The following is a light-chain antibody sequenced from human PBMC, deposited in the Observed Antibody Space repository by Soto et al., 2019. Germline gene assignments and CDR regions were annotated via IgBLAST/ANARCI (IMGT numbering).Light chain of an antibody. V-gene: IGLV2-14*01. CDR1: SSDIGDSY. CDR3: SSYTSSSTLV. CDR2: EVS. Sequence: QSVLTQPPSVSAAPGQKVTISCSGSSSDIGDSYVSCYQQHPGKAPKLMIYEVSNRPSGVSNRFSGSKSGNTASLTISGLQAEDEADYYCSSYTSSSTLVFGTGTKVTVL. J-gene: IGLJ1*01.